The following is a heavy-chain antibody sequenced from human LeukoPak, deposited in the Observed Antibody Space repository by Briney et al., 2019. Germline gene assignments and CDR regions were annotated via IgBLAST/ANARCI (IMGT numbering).Heavy chain of an antibody. CDR3: ARASGGYFNNWFDP. V-gene: IGHV4-59*01. J-gene: IGHJ5*02. CDR1: GGSLSTYY. CDR2: IYYTGST. D-gene: IGHD3-22*01. Sequence: KPSETLSLTCTVSGGSLSTYYWSWIRQPPGKGLEWMGYIYYTGSTNYNPSLKSRVTISVDTSKNQFSLRLSSVTAADTAVYYCARASGGYFNNWFDPWGQRTLVTVSS.